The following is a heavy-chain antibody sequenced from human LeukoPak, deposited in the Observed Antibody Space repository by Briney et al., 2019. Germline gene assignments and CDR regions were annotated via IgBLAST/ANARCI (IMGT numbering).Heavy chain of an antibody. D-gene: IGHD3-10*01. CDR1: GFTFSDQS. CDR3: VGPDSQFDC. J-gene: IGHJ4*02. V-gene: IGHV3-21*01. CDR2: ISANSLHI. Sequence: GGSLRLSCAASGFTFSDQSMNWVRQAPWKGLEWVSSISANSLHIFHADSVKGRFTTSRDNAKNSLYLQMNNLRVEDTAVYYCVGPDSQFDCWGQGTLVTVSS.